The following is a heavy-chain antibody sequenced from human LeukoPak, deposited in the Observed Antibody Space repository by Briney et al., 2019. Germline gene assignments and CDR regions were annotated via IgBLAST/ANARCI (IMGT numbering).Heavy chain of an antibody. Sequence: GESLSISCQGSGFIFTDYWIGWVRQMPGKGLEWVGIISPDDSDTQYRPSFQGRVTISADTSVTTVYLQWNRLQVSDTAVYYCVKRRKNGLQSPNWSDPWGQGTLVSVSS. CDR3: VKRRKNGLQSPNWSDP. CDR1: GFIFTDYW. J-gene: IGHJ5*02. D-gene: IGHD3/OR15-3a*01. CDR2: ISPDDSDT. V-gene: IGHV5-51*01.